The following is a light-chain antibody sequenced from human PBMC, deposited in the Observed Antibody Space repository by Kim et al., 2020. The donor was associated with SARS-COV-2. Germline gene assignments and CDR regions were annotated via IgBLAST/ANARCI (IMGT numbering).Light chain of an antibody. CDR3: HTWAAGGRV. CDR1: SGHSNNA. CDR2: VNSDGSH. Sequence: QPVLTQSPSASASLGASVKLTCTLTSGHSNNAIACHHQQPEEGPRILMRVNSDGSHIKVAGIPDRFSGSSSGTERYLTITSLQSEDEADYYCHTWAAGGRVFGGGTQLTVL. V-gene: IGLV4-69*01. J-gene: IGLJ3*02.